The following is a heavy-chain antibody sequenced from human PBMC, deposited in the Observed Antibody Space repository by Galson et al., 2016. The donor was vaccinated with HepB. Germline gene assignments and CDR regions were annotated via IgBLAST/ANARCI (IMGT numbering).Heavy chain of an antibody. J-gene: IGHJ4*02. D-gene: IGHD6-13*01. CDR2: ISYDGSNK. CDR3: AKPSSSYYDTYYFAF. V-gene: IGHV3-30*18. CDR1: GFIFNSYG. Sequence: SLRLSCAASGFIFNSYGMHWVRQAPGKGLEWVAVISYDGSNKYYADSVKGRFTISRDNSENTVYPQMNSLRAEDTAVYYCAKPSSSYYDTYYFAFWGQGILVTVSP.